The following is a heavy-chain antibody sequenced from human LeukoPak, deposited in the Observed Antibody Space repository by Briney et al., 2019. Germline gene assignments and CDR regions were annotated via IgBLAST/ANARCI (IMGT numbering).Heavy chain of an antibody. CDR2: INPDSGGT. V-gene: IGHV1-2*02. J-gene: IGHJ4*02. CDR3: ATERSGSYYATFDY. D-gene: IGHD1-26*01. CDR1: GYTFTGHY. Sequence: ASVKVSCKASGYTFTGHYMHWVRQAPGQGLEWMGWINPDSGGTNYAQKFQGRVTMTRDTSISTAYMELSRLRSDDTAVYYCATERSGSYYATFDYWGQGTLVTVSS.